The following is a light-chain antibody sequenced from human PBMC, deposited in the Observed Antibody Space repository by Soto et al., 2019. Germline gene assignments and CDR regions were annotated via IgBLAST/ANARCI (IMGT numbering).Light chain of an antibody. Sequence: SVLTQSPGTLSLSPEERATLSCRASQSVSSSYLAWYQQKPGQAPRLLIYGASSRATGIPDRFSGSGSGTDFTLTISSLEPEDFAVYYCQQRSNWPPITFGQGTRLEIK. CDR3: QQRSNWPPIT. J-gene: IGKJ5*01. CDR1: QSVSSSY. V-gene: IGKV3D-20*02. CDR2: GAS.